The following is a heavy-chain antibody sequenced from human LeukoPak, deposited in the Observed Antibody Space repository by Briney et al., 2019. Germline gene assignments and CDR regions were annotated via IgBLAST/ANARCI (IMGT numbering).Heavy chain of an antibody. CDR3: ARGLGATYYDFWSVFDI. D-gene: IGHD3-3*01. V-gene: IGHV3-30-3*01. Sequence: LPGGSLRLSCAASGFTFSSYAMPWVRQAPGKGLEWVAVISYDGSNKYYADSVKGRFTISRDNSKNTLYLQMNSLRAEDTAVYYCARGLGATYYDFWSVFDIWGQGTMVTVSS. CDR1: GFTFSSYA. CDR2: ISYDGSNK. J-gene: IGHJ3*02.